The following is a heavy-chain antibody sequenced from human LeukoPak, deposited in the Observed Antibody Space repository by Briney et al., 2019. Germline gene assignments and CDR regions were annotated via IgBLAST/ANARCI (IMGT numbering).Heavy chain of an antibody. D-gene: IGHD1-1*01. J-gene: IGHJ3*02. CDR2: IYTSANN. CDR3: ARDRIWNDAGHDPFDI. V-gene: IGHV4-4*07. CDR1: GASISSYY. Sequence: PSETLSLTCTVSGASISSYYWSWIRQPAGKGLEWIGRIYTSANNNYSPSFKSRATISIDRSKNQFSLNLPSVTAADTAVYYCARDRIWNDAGHDPFDIWGQGTMVTVSS.